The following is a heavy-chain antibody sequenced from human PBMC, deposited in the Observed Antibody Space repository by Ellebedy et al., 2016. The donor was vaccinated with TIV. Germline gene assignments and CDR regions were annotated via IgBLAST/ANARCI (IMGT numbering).Heavy chain of an antibody. CDR2: IRGRGGSK. Sequence: GGSLRLSXAASGFTFSSYAMSWVRQAPGKGLEWVSAIRGRGGSKYYEASVKGRFTISSDTSKNTLYLQMNSLRAEDTAVYYCAKNYDSSGRDYWGQGTLVTVSS. V-gene: IGHV3-23*01. CDR1: GFTFSSYA. J-gene: IGHJ4*02. D-gene: IGHD3-22*01. CDR3: AKNYDSSGRDY.